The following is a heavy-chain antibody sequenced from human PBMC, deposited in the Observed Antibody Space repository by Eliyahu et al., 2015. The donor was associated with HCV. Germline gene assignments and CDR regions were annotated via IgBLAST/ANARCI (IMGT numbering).Heavy chain of an antibody. CDR3: AAHFLNDYRVRL. V-gene: IGHV3-15*01. J-gene: IGHJ4*02. Sequence: EVQLVESGGGLVEPGGSLRLSCAASGFXFXXAWMTWVRQAPGKGLGWVGHIKTTTDGGTTDYAAPVKGRFTISRDDSKTTLYLQMNSLKTEDTAVYYCAAHFLNDYRVRLGGQGTLVTVSS. CDR1: GFXFXXAW. CDR2: IKTTTDGGTT. D-gene: IGHD4-11*01.